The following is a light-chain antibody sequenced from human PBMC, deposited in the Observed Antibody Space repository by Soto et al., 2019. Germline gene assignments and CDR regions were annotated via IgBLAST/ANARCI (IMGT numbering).Light chain of an antibody. V-gene: IGKV3-20*01. CDR2: GAS. Sequence: EIVLTQSPGTLSLSPGERATLSCRASQSASGSYLAWYQQKPGQAPRLLIYGASSRATGIPDRFSGSGFGTVFTLTISRLEPEEFAVYYCQQYGSSPRSWTFGHGTKVEF. J-gene: IGKJ1*01. CDR1: QSASGSY. CDR3: QQYGSSPRSWT.